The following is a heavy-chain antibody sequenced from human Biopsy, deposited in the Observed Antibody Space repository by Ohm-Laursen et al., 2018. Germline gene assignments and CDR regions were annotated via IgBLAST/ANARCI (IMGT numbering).Heavy chain of an antibody. Sequence: ASVKASCKSSGYTFTGYYLHWVRQAPGQGLEWMGWINPDNGGTIHAQKFQGRVTVTRDTSISTAYVEVTSLRSDDTAVYYCVRSRAGGATWGMDVWGQGTTVTVSS. V-gene: IGHV1-2*02. J-gene: IGHJ6*02. CDR1: GYTFTGYY. CDR2: INPDNGGT. CDR3: VRSRAGGATWGMDV. D-gene: IGHD3-16*01.